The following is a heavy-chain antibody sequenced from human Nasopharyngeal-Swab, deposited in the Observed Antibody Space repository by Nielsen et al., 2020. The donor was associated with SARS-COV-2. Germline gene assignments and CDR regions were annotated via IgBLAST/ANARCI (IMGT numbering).Heavy chain of an antibody. CDR3: AKDRDSGDDSDDYYHYYGMDV. D-gene: IGHD5-12*01. CDR2: ISGSDYNT. J-gene: IGHJ6*02. CDR1: GFTFRSYA. Sequence: GESLKFSCAASGFTFRSYAISWVRQAPGKGLEWVSVISGSDYNTYYADSVKGRFTISRDNSKNTVNLQMNSLRAEDTAIYYCAKDRDSGDDSDDYYHYYGMDVWGQGTTVTVSS. V-gene: IGHV3-23*01.